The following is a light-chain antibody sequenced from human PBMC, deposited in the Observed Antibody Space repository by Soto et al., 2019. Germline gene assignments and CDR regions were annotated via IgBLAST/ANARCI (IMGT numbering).Light chain of an antibody. J-gene: IGKJ4*01. V-gene: IGKV3-20*01. CDR2: DAS. CDR3: QQYGSTPLT. Sequence: EIVLTQFPGTLSLSPGERATLSCRASQSVGNNYLAWYQQKPGQAPRFLIYDASSRATGIPDRFSGSGSGTDFTLTISRLEPEDFAVYYCQQYGSTPLTFGGGTKVDIK. CDR1: QSVGNNY.